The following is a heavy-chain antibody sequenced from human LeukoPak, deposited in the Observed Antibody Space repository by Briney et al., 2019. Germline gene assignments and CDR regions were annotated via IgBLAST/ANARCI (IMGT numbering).Heavy chain of an antibody. CDR2: INDSGST. CDR3: ARGRRVGLAKYPILNAFFDY. J-gene: IGHJ4*02. CDR1: NGSFSGYY. V-gene: IGHV4-34*01. D-gene: IGHD1-14*01. Sequence: SETLSLTCAVYNGSFSGYYWSWIRQPPGKGLEWIGEINDSGSTNYKSSLRSRVTISVDTSKNQFALNLNSMTAAGTAVYYCARGRRVGLAKYPILNAFFDYWGQGTLVTVSS.